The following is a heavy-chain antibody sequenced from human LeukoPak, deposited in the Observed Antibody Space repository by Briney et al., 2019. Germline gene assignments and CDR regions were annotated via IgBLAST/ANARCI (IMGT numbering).Heavy chain of an antibody. V-gene: IGHV3-30*18. CDR2: ISYDGSNK. D-gene: IGHD6-13*01. J-gene: IGHJ4*02. Sequence: GGSLRLSCAVSGFTFSSYGMHWVRQAPGKGLEWVSIISYDGSNKYYADSVKGRFTIFRDNSKNTLYLQMNSLRAEDTAVYYCAEGGVDSNSWYELDYWGQGTLVTVSS. CDR3: AEGGVDSNSWYELDY. CDR1: GFTFSSYG.